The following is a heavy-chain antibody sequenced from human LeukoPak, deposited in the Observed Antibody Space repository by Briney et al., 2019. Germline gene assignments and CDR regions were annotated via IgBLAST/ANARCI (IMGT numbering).Heavy chain of an antibody. CDR3: ARTLGGMTVERAAGLDL. CDR2: ISAYEGNT. Sequence: ASVKVSCKSSGYTFSTHGVTWVRQAPGQGVEWMGWISAYEGNTNYAQKFQDRVTMTTHTSTSTAYMELRSLTSDGTAVYYCARTLGGMTVERAAGLDLWGRGTLVTVSS. V-gene: IGHV1-18*01. J-gene: IGHJ2*01. CDR1: GYTFSTHG. D-gene: IGHD5-24*01.